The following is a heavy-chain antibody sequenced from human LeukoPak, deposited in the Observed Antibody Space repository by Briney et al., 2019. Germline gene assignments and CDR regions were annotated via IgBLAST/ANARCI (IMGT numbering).Heavy chain of an antibody. D-gene: IGHD6-19*01. CDR2: IRSKANSDAT. J-gene: IGHJ6*02. V-gene: IGHV3-73*01. CDR3: TRWGVAGTENYYGMDV. CDR1: GFTFSGSA. Sequence: GSLKLSCAASGFTFSGSAMHWVRQASGKGLEWVGRIRSKANSDATAYAASVKGRFTISRDDSKNTAYLQMNSLKTEDTAVYYCTRWGVAGTENYYGMDVWGQGTTVTVSS.